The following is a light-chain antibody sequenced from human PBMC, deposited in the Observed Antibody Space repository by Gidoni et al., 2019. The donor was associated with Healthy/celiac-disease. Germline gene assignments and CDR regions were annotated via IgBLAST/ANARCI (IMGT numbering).Light chain of an antibody. J-gene: IGLJ2*01. CDR1: ALPKQY. CDR3: QSADSSGTYSVV. V-gene: IGLV3-25*03. CDR2: KDS. Sequence: SYELTQPPSVSVSPGQTARTTCSGDALPKQYAYWYQQKPGQAPVLVIYKDSERPSGIPERFSGSSSGTTVTLTISGVQAEDEADYYCQSADSSGTYSVVFGGGTKLTDL.